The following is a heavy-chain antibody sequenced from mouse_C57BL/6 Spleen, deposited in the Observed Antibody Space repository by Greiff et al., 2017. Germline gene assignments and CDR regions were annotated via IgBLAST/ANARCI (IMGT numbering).Heavy chain of an antibody. J-gene: IGHJ4*01. CDR2: IYPRSGNT. V-gene: IGHV1-81*01. CDR1: GYTFTSYG. CDR3: ARSGYGNYEGYYAMDY. D-gene: IGHD2-10*02. Sequence: QVQLQQSGAELARPGASVKLSCKASGYTFTSYGISWVKQRTGQGLEWIGEIYPRSGNTYYNEKFKGKATLTADKSSSTAYMELRSLTSEDSAVYFCARSGYGNYEGYYAMDYWGQGTSVTVSS.